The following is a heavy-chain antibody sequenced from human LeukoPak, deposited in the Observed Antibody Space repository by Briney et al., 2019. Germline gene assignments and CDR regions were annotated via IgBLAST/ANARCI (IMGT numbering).Heavy chain of an antibody. CDR2: MNPNSGDT. Sequence: ASVKVSCKASGYTFTNYEINWVRQATGHGLEWMGWMNPNSGDTAYAQKFQGRITMTRSTSITTAYMGLSDLRSDDTAVYYCARGLGSYDSSELTWPMISFWGQGTQVTVSS. CDR1: GYTFTNYE. V-gene: IGHV1-8*01. D-gene: IGHD3-22*01. J-gene: IGHJ4*02. CDR3: ARGLGSYDSSELTWPMISF.